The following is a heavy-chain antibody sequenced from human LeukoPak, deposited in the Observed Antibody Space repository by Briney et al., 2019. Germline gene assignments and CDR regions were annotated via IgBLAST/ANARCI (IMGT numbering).Heavy chain of an antibody. CDR1: GYTLTELS. CDR2: FDPEDGET. J-gene: IGHJ1*01. CDR3: ATDLYCGGDCYLDRYFQH. D-gene: IGHD2-21*02. V-gene: IGHV1-24*01. Sequence: ASVKVSCKVSGYTLTELSMHWVRQAPGKGLEWMGGFDPEDGETIYAQKFQGRVTMTEDTSTDTAYMELSSLRSEDTAVYYCATDLYCGGDCYLDRYFQHWGQGTLATVSS.